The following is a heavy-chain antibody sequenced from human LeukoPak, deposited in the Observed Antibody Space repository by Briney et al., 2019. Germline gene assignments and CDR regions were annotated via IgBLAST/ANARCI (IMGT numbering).Heavy chain of an antibody. Sequence: PGGSLRLSCAASGFTFSSYSMNWVRQAPGKGLEWVSSISSSSSYIYYADSVKGRFTISRDNAKNSLYLQMNSLRAEDTAVYYCARDQPTLYCSGGSCYSGVDYWGQGTLVTVSS. CDR3: ARDQPTLYCSGGSCYSGVDY. CDR2: ISSSSSYI. D-gene: IGHD2-15*01. V-gene: IGHV3-21*01. CDR1: GFTFSSYS. J-gene: IGHJ4*02.